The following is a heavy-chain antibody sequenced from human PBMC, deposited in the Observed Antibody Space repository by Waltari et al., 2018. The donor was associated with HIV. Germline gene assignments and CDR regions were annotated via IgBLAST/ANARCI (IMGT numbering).Heavy chain of an antibody. D-gene: IGHD3-9*01. CDR1: GFTFSSYW. V-gene: IGHV3-74*01. CDR3: ARDHSVRYFDNPHGVDI. CDR2: INSDGNST. J-gene: IGHJ3*02. Sequence: EVQLVESGGGLVQPGGSLRLSCAASGFTFSSYWMHWVSQGHGRGLVWVSRINSDGNSTSYADSVKGRFTISRDNAKNTLYLQMNSLRAEDTAVYYCARDHSVRYFDNPHGVDIWGQGTMVTVSS.